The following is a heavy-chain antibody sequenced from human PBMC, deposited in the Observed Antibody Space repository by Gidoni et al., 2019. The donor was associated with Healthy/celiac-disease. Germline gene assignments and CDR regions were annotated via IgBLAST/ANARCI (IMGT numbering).Heavy chain of an antibody. J-gene: IGHJ4*02. CDR1: GFTFSRYG. D-gene: IGHD3-9*01. V-gene: IGHV3-30*18. CDR2: ISYDGSNK. Sequence: QVQLVESGGGVVQPGRSLRLSCAASGFTFSRYGMHWVRQAPGKGLEWVAVISYDGSNKYYADSVKGRFTISRDNSKNTLYLQMNSLRAEDTAVYYCAKDRGPYDILTGYYLAREFDYWGQGTLVTVSS. CDR3: AKDRGPYDILTGYYLAREFDY.